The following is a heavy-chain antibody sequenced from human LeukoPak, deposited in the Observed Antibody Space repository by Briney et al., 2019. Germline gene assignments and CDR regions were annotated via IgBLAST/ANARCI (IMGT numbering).Heavy chain of an antibody. V-gene: IGHV1-2*02. D-gene: IGHD3-22*01. CDR3: ARDGVGYYDSSGYYYFQH. Sequence: ASVKVSCKGSGYTFTGYYMHWVRQAPGQGLEWRGWINPNSGGTNYAQKFQGRVTMTRDTSISTAYMELSRLRSDDTAVYYCARDGVGYYDSSGYYYFQHWGQGTLVTVSS. CDR1: GYTFTGYY. J-gene: IGHJ1*01. CDR2: INPNSGGT.